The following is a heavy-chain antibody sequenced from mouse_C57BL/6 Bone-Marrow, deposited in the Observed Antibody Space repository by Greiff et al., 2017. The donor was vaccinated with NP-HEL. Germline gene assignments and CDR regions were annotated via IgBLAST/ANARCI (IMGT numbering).Heavy chain of an antibody. CDR1: GFSFTDHY. Sequence: VQLKESGGGLVQPGGSLSLSCAASGFSFTDHYMSWVRQPPGKALEWLGFIRNKANAYTTEYSASVQGRFTITSDISQRILYLHLHPLRAEDSATYYCARSYYCDYADDPCYAMDYWGQGTSVTVSA. D-gene: IGHD2-4*01. J-gene: IGHJ4*01. CDR3: ARSYYCDYADDPCYAMDY. CDR2: IRNKANAYTT. V-gene: IGHV7-3*01.